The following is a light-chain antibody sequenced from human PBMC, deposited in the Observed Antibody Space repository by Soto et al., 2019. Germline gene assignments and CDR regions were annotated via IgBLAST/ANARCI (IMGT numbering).Light chain of an antibody. CDR3: RRYGSAPSYT. Sequence: EIVLTQSPGTLSLSPGERATLSCRASQSVSSSSYLAWYQQKPGQAPRLLIYGASSRATGIPDRFSGSGSARDFTLTISRLEPEDFAVYYCRRYGSAPSYTFGQGTKLEIK. CDR1: QSVSSSSY. V-gene: IGKV3-20*01. CDR2: GAS. J-gene: IGKJ2*01.